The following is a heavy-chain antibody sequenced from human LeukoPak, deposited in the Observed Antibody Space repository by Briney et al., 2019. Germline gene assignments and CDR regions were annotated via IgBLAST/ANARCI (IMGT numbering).Heavy chain of an antibody. CDR1: GFTFGSFW. J-gene: IGHJ4*02. CDR2: IKQDGSEK. D-gene: IGHD6-6*01. CDR3: ARDRSSSFY. Sequence: GGCLRLSCAASGFTFGSFWMTWVRQAPGKGLEWVANIKQDGSEKYYEDSVKGRFTISRDNADNSLYLQMNSLRADDTAMYYCARDRSSSFYWGQGTLVSVSS. V-gene: IGHV3-7*05.